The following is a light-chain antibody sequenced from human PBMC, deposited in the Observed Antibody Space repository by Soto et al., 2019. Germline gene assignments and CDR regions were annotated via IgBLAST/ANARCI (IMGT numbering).Light chain of an antibody. Sequence: EIVLTQSPATLSLSPGERATLSCRASQSVYSYLAWYQQKPGQAPRLLIYDASNRAAGIPARFSGSGSGTDFTLTITSLEPEDFAFYYCHQRQRWPRTFGQGTKVDIK. CDR1: QSVYSY. CDR3: HQRQRWPRT. V-gene: IGKV3-11*01. J-gene: IGKJ1*01. CDR2: DAS.